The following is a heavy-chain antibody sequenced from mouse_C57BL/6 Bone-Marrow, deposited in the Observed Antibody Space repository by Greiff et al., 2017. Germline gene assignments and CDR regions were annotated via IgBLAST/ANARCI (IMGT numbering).Heavy chain of an antibody. D-gene: IGHD2-4*01. CDR3: VRLWDYDGGY. CDR2: IRSKSNNYAT. CDR1: GFSFNTYA. J-gene: IGHJ4*01. Sequence: EVKLQESGGGLVQPKGSLKLSCAASGFSFNTYAMNWVRQAPGKGLEWVARIRSKSNNYATYYADSVKDRFTISRDDSESMLYLQMNNLKTEDTAMYYCVRLWDYDGGYWGQRNSVTVSS. V-gene: IGHV10-1*01.